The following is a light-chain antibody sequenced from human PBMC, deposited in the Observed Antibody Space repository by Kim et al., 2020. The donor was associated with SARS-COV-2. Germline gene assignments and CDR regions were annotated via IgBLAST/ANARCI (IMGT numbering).Light chain of an antibody. V-gene: IGKV3-11*01. J-gene: IGKJ1*01. CDR1: QSVTSY. CDR3: QHRSNWPRT. Sequence: EIVLTQSPATLSLSPGERATLSCRASQSVTSYLAWYQQKSGQAPRLLIYDSSNRATGIPARFSGSGSGTDFTLTISSLEPEDFAVYYCQHRSNWPRTFGQGTKVEL. CDR2: DSS.